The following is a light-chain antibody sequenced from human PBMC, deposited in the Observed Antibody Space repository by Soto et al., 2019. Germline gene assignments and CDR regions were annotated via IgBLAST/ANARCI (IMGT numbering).Light chain of an antibody. V-gene: IGKV3-15*01. J-gene: IGKJ2*01. CDR2: GAS. CDR3: HQYNSYSYT. CDR1: QSVSSN. Sequence: EIVMTQSPDILSVSPGERATLSCRASQSVSSNLAWYQQKPGQSPRLLIYGASTRATGIPVRFSGSGSGTEFTLTISSLQSEDFAVYYCHQYNSYSYTFGQGTKLEIK.